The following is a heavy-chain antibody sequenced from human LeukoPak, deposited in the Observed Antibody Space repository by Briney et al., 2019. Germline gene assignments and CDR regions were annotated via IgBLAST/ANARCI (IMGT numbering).Heavy chain of an antibody. D-gene: IGHD6-13*01. CDR3: ARVGSLAAASYMDV. J-gene: IGHJ6*03. Sequence: GGSLRLSCAASGFTFRIYSMNWVRQAPGKGLEWVSSISSSSSYIYYADSVKGRFTISRDNAKNSLYLQMNSLRAEDTAVYYCARVGSLAAASYMDVWGKGTTVTVSS. V-gene: IGHV3-21*01. CDR1: GFTFRIYS. CDR2: ISSSSSYI.